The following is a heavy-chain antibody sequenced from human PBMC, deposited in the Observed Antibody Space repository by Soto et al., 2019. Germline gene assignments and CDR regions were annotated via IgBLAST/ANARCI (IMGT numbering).Heavy chain of an antibody. CDR3: ARGRAVLLWFGDPNWFDP. J-gene: IGHJ5*02. D-gene: IGHD3-10*01. CDR1: GGSFSGYY. V-gene: IGHV4-34*01. Sequence: SETLSLTCAVYGGSFSGYYWSWIRQPPGKGLEWIGEINHSGSTNYNPSLKSRVTISVDTSKNQFSLKLSSVTAADTAVYYCARGRAVLLWFGDPNWFDPWGQGTLVTVSS. CDR2: INHSGST.